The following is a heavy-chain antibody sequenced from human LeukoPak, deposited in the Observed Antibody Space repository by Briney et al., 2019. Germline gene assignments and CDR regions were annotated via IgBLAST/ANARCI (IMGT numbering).Heavy chain of an antibody. V-gene: IGHV3-53*01. CDR1: GFTVSSNY. J-gene: IGHJ4*02. D-gene: IGHD3-3*01. CDR3: AKDSYYDFWSGPSDGGYFDY. Sequence: GGSLRLSCAASGFTVSSNYMSWVRQAPGKGLEWVSVIYSGGSTYYADSVKGRFTISRDNSKNTLYLQMNSLRAEDTAVYYCAKDSYYDFWSGPSDGGYFDYWGQGTLVTVSS. CDR2: IYSGGST.